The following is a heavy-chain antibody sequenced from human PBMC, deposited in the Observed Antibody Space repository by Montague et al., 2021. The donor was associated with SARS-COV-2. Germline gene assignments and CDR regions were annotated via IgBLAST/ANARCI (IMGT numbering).Heavy chain of an antibody. CDR3: ARQVTGRYFDCILYGMDV. CDR2: IYYSGST. D-gene: IGHD3-9*01. CDR1: GGSISSSSYY. V-gene: IGHV4-39*01. J-gene: IGHJ6*02. Sequence: SESLSLTCTVSGGSISSSSYYWGWIRQPPGKGLERIGSIYYSGSTYYNPSLKSRVTISVDTSRNQFSLKLSSVTAADTAVYYCARQVTGRYFDCILYGMDVWGQGTTVTVSS.